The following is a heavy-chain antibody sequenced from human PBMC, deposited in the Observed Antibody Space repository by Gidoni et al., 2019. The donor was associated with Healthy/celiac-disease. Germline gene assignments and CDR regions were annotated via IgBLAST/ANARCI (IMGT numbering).Heavy chain of an antibody. J-gene: IGHJ4*02. Sequence: QVQLVESGGGVVQPGRSLRLSCAASGFTFSSSGMHWVRQAPGKGLEWVAVISYDGSNKYYADSVKGRFPISRDNSKNSLYLQMNSLRAEDTAVYYCATIAVAGTRDYWGQGTLVTVSS. D-gene: IGHD6-19*01. CDR3: ATIAVAGTRDY. CDR2: ISYDGSNK. V-gene: IGHV3-30*03. CDR1: GFTFSSSG.